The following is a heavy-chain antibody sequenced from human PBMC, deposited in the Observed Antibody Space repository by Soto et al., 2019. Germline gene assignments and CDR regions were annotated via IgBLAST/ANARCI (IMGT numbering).Heavy chain of an antibody. V-gene: IGHV1-18*01. CDR3: ARGGRTYDILTGTDTALYYYYGMAV. J-gene: IGHJ6*02. Sequence: QVQLVQSGAEVKKPGASMKVSCKASGYTFTSYGVSWVRQAPGRGLEWMGWISAYNGNTNYAQKLQGRVTMSADTAPRTAYNTLRRRGSDDTAAYYYARGGRTYDILTGTDTALYYYYGMAVWGQGTAGTVSS. CDR2: ISAYNGNT. D-gene: IGHD3-9*01. CDR1: GYTFTSYG.